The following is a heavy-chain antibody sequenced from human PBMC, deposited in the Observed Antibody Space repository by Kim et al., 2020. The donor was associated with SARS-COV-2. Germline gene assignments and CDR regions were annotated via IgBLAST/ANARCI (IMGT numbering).Heavy chain of an antibody. D-gene: IGHD3-10*01. V-gene: IGHV5-51*01. Sequence: GESLKISCKGSGYSFTSYWIGWVGRIPGKGREGRGTFYPGASDTRYSPSFQGQVTISADKSISTAYLQWSSLKASDTAMYYCAGGSGAGFDYWGQGTLVTVSS. CDR3: AGGSGAGFDY. J-gene: IGHJ4*02. CDR1: GYSFTSYW. CDR2: FYPGASDT.